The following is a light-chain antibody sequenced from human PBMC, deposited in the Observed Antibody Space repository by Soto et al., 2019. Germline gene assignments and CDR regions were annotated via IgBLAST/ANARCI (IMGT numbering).Light chain of an antibody. J-gene: IGKJ1*01. Sequence: IQLTQSPSSLSASVGDRVTITCRASQGISNYLAWYQQKPGKVPKLLIYAASTLQSGVPSRFSGSGSGTDFTLTISSLQPEDVSTYYCQKYNSAFWTFGQGTKVDIK. V-gene: IGKV1-27*01. CDR3: QKYNSAFWT. CDR1: QGISNY. CDR2: AAS.